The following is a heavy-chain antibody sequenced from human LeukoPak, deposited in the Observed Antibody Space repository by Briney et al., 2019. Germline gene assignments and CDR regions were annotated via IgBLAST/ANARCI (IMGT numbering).Heavy chain of an antibody. Sequence: SETLSLTSTVSGGSISSYYWSWIRQPAGKGLEWIGRIYTSGSTNYNPSLKGRVTMSVDTSKNQFSLKLSSVTAADTAVYYCARERIAAAGTYFQHWGQGTLVTVPS. V-gene: IGHV4-4*07. D-gene: IGHD6-13*01. J-gene: IGHJ1*01. CDR2: IYTSGST. CDR1: GGSISSYY. CDR3: ARERIAAAGTYFQH.